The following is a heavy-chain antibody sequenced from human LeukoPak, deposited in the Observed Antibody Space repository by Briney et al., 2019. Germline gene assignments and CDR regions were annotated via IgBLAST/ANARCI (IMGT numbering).Heavy chain of an antibody. CDR1: GGSISSGSYY. V-gene: IGHV4-61*02. CDR3: ARHPALRWLQLIWFDP. D-gene: IGHD5-24*01. J-gene: IGHJ5*02. CDR2: IYTSGST. Sequence: PSETLSLTCTVSGGSISSGSYYWSWIRQPAGKGLEWIGRIYTSGSTNYNPSLKSRVTISVDTSKNQFSLKLSSVTAADTAVYYCARHPALRWLQLIWFDPWGQGTLVTVSS.